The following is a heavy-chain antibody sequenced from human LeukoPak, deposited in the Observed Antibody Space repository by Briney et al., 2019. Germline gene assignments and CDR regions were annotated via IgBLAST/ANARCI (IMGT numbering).Heavy chain of an antibody. CDR2: IDPNSGVT. CDR3: GSASSSGWFVYF. J-gene: IGHJ4*02. V-gene: IGHV1-2*02. Sequence: VSVKVSCKTSGYTFIAYYMHWVRQAPGQGLEWMGWIDPNSGVTDYAQNFQGRVTLTRDTSISTAYMEMTSLRYDDTAVYYCGSASSSGWFVYFWGQGTLVTVSS. CDR1: GYTFIAYY. D-gene: IGHD6-19*01.